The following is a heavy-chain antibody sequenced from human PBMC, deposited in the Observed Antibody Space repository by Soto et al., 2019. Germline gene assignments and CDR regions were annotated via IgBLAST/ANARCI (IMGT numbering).Heavy chain of an antibody. CDR1: GFTFSSYA. CDR2: ISGSGGST. J-gene: IGHJ6*03. V-gene: IGHV3-23*01. Sequence: GGSLRLSCAASGFTFSSYAMSWVRQAPGKGLEWVSAISGSGGSTYYADSVKGRFTISRDNSKNTLYLQMNSLRAEDTAVYYCAKRGEQWLVNYYYYYYMDVWGKGTTVTVSS. CDR3: AKRGEQWLVNYYYYYYMDV. D-gene: IGHD6-19*01.